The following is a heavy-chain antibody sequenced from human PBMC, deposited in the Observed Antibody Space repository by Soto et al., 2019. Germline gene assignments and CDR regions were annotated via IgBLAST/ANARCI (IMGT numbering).Heavy chain of an antibody. J-gene: IGHJ3*02. CDR2: INTKTGGT. V-gene: IGHV1-2*02. CDR1: GYIFTGYY. Sequence: KVSCKASGYIFTGYYIQWVRQAPGQFLEWMGWINTKTGGTKYAQKFQGRVTMTRDTSINTAYMEVSRLRSDDTAVYYCATDKVAFDMWGQGTMVTVSS. D-gene: IGHD3-9*01. CDR3: ATDKVAFDM.